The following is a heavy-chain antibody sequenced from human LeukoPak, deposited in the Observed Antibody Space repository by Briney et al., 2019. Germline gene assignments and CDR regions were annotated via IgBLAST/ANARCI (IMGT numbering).Heavy chain of an antibody. V-gene: IGHV1-3*01. Sequence: GASVKVSCKASGYTFTSYAMHWVRQAPGQRLEWMGWINAGNGNTKYSQKFQGRVTMTRDTSISTAYMELTRLRSDDTAVYYCARGGLRVMVYRLYYMDVWGKGTTVTVSS. CDR1: GYTFTSYA. J-gene: IGHJ6*03. D-gene: IGHD2-8*01. CDR3: ARGGLRVMVYRLYYMDV. CDR2: INAGNGNT.